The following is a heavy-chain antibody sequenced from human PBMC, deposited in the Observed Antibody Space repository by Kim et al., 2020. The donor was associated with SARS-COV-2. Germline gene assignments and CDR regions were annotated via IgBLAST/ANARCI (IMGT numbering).Heavy chain of an antibody. CDR3: ARELGLGLSFIAAPDATDY. CDR1: GYTFTGYY. CDR2: INPNRGGT. D-gene: IGHD6-6*01. Sequence: ASVKVSCKASGYTFTGYYMHWVRQAPGQGLEWMGRINPNRGGTNYAQKFQGRVTMTRDTSISTAYMELSRLRSDDTAVYYCARELGLGLSFIAAPDATDYWGQGTLVTVSS. J-gene: IGHJ4*02. V-gene: IGHV1-2*06.